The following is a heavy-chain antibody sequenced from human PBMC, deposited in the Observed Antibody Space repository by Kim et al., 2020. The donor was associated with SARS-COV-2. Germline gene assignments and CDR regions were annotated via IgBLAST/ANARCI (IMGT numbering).Heavy chain of an antibody. CDR1: GFTFGDYA. V-gene: IGHV3-49*03. CDR3: TRDSSSWYDWFDP. CDR2: IRSKAYGGTT. J-gene: IGHJ5*02. Sequence: GGSLRLSCTASGFTFGDYAMSWFSQAPGKGLEWVGFIRSKAYGGTTEYAASVKGRFTISRDDSKSIAYLQMNSLKTEDTAVYYCTRDSSSWYDWFDPWGQGTLVTVSP. D-gene: IGHD6-13*01.